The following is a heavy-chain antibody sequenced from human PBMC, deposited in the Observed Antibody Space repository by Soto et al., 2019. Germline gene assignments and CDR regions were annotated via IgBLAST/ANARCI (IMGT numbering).Heavy chain of an antibody. V-gene: IGHV4-39*01. CDR1: GGSISSSSYY. CDR2: IYYSGST. Sequence: SETLSLTCTVSGGSISSSSYYWGWIRQPPGKGLEWIGSIYYSGSTYYNPSLKSRVTISVDTSKNQFSLKLSSVTAADTAVYYCARLSATVTNWFDPWGQGTLVPVSS. CDR3: ARLSATVTNWFDP. D-gene: IGHD4-17*01. J-gene: IGHJ5*02.